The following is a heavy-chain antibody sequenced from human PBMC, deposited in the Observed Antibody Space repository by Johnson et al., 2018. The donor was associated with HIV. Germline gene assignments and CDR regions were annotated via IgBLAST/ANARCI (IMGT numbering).Heavy chain of an antibody. CDR1: GFTFSDYY. CDR2: IRFDGTNK. Sequence: VQLVESGGGVVQPERSLRLSCAASGFTFSDYYMSWIRQAPGKGLEWVAFIRFDGTNKYSADSLKGRFTISRDNSKNTLYLQMNSLRAEDTAVYYCAKDRYYDSSGPDAFDIWGQGTMVTVSS. V-gene: IGHV3-30*02. J-gene: IGHJ3*02. CDR3: AKDRYYDSSGPDAFDI. D-gene: IGHD3-22*01.